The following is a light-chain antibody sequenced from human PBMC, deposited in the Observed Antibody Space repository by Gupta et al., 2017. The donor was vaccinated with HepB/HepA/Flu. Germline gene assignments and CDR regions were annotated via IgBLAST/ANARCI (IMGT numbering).Light chain of an antibody. CDR1: NIGSKS. CDR2: YDS. Sequence: SYVLTQPPSLSVAPGQTARVTCGGNNIGSKSVHWYQQKPGQAPVMVMYYDSDRPSGIPERFAGSNSGDTATLTIIRVEAGDEADYFCPVWDGTNDLRVFGGGTKLTVL. J-gene: IGLJ3*02. CDR3: PVWDGTNDLRV. V-gene: IGLV3-21*04.